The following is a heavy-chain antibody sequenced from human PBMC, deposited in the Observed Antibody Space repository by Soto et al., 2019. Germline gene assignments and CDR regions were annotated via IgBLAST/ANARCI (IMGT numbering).Heavy chain of an antibody. J-gene: IGHJ3*01. CDR2: ISAFNDYT. CDR1: GYTFNKYG. D-gene: IGHD2-21*01. V-gene: IGHV1-18*01. Sequence: QAQMLQSGGEVKRPGASVKVSCKASGYTFNKYGFNWGRQAPGQGREWMGRISAFNDYTNLAQKFQGRITLTTDASTNTSYMERHILRSDDTAIYYCARGKGVVIQSGTPDAFDFWGPGTMVSDCS. CDR3: ARGKGVVIQSGTPDAFDF.